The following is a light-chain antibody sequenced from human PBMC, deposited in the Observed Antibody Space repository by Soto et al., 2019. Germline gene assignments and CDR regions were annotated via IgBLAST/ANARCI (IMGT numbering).Light chain of an antibody. CDR3: QSHHTSLSGSEV. V-gene: IGLV1-40*01. Sequence: QSVLTQPPSVSGAPGQRVTISCTGSSSNIGAGHDVHWYQHLPGTAPKLLIYGNGNRPSGIPDRFSGSKSGTSASLAITGLQAEDEAVYYCQSHHTSLSGSEVFGTGTKATVL. CDR1: SSNIGAGHD. J-gene: IGLJ1*01. CDR2: GNG.